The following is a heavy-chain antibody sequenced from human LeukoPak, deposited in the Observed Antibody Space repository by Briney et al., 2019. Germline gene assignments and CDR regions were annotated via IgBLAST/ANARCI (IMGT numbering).Heavy chain of an antibody. CDR1: GGSIRSYY. CDR3: ARKGVAAGLDY. J-gene: IGHJ4*02. D-gene: IGHD6-13*01. Sequence: SETLSLTCTVSGGSIRSYYWSWIRQPPGKGLEWIGYIYYSGSTNYNPSLKSRVTISVDTSKNQFSLRLSSVTAADTAVYYCARKGVAAGLDYWGQGTLVTVSS. CDR2: IYYSGST. V-gene: IGHV4-59*01.